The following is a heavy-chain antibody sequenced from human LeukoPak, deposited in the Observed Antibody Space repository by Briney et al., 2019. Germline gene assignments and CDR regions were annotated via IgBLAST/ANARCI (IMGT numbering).Heavy chain of an antibody. CDR1: EYSFTTYW. CDR2: IYPGNSHT. J-gene: IGHJ4*02. Sequence: GESLKISCKGSEYSFTTYWIGWVRQMPGKGLEWMGIIYPGNSHTTYSPSFQGQVTISADKSISTAYLQWSSLKASDTAMYYCARLVIGSTWQTYYFDYWGQGTLVTVSS. D-gene: IGHD6-13*01. CDR3: ARLVIGSTWQTYYFDY. V-gene: IGHV5-51*01.